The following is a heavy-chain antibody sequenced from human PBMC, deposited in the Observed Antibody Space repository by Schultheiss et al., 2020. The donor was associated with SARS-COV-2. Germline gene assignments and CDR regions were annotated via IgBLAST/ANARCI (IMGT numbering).Heavy chain of an antibody. J-gene: IGHJ4*02. Sequence: SETLSLTCAVSGYSISSSNWWGWIRQPPGKGLEWIGYIYNSGSTNYNPSLKSRVTISVDMSKNQFSLKLSSVTAADTAVYYCARSIAARLFDYWGQGTLVTVSS. CDR1: GYSISSSNW. CDR3: ARSIAARLFDY. V-gene: IGHV4-28*01. D-gene: IGHD6-6*01. CDR2: IYNSGST.